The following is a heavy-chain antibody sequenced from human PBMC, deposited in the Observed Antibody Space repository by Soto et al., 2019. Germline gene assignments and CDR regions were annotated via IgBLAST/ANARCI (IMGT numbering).Heavy chain of an antibody. CDR1: GFTFSNVW. J-gene: IGHJ4*02. Sequence: EVQLVESGGGLVKPGGSLRLFCAASGFTFSNVWMNWVRQAPGKGLEWVGRIKSKTDGGTTDYAAPVKGRFTISRDDSKNTLYLQMISLKTEDTAVYYCTPLALKYSSGWYEFSDWGQGTLVTVSS. V-gene: IGHV3-15*07. D-gene: IGHD6-19*01. CDR3: TPLALKYSSGWYEFSD. CDR2: IKSKTDGGTT.